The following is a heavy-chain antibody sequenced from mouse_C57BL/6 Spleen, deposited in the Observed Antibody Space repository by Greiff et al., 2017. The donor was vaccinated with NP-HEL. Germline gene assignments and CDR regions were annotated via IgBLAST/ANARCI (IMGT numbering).Heavy chain of an antibody. CDR1: GFTFSSYT. V-gene: IGHV5-9*01. J-gene: IGHJ3*01. CDR2: ISGGGGNT. CDR3: ARRRTAPFAY. Sequence: EVQRVESGGGLVKPGGSLKLSCAASGFTFSSYTMSWVRQTPEKRLEWVATISGGGGNTYYPDSVKGRFTISRDNAKNTLYLQMSSLRSEDTALYYGARRRTAPFAYWGQGTLVTVSA.